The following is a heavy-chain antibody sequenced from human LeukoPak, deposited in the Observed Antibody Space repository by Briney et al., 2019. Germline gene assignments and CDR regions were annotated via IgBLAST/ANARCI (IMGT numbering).Heavy chain of an antibody. V-gene: IGHV1-18*04. CDR2: ISAYNGNT. CDR1: GYTFTSYG. D-gene: IGHD3-16*02. CDR3: ARVGRDPTYDYVWGSYRYFDY. Sequence: GASVKVSCKASGYTFTSYGISWVRQAPGQGLEWMGWISAYNGNTNYSQKLQGRVTMTTDTSTSTAYMELRSLRSDDTAVYYCARVGRDPTYDYVWGSYRYFDYWGQGTLVSVSS. J-gene: IGHJ4*02.